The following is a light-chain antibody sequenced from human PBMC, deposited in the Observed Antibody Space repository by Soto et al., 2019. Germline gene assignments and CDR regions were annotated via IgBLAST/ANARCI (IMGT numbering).Light chain of an antibody. CDR1: QSVSSSY. CDR2: RTS. Sequence: EIVLTQSPGTLSLSPGERATLSCRASQSVSSSYLAWYQQKPGQAPRLLIYRTSNRATGIPDRFSGSGSGTDFTLTISRLEPEDFATYYCQHYNSYSEAFGQGTKVELK. J-gene: IGKJ1*01. V-gene: IGKV3-20*01. CDR3: QHYNSYSEA.